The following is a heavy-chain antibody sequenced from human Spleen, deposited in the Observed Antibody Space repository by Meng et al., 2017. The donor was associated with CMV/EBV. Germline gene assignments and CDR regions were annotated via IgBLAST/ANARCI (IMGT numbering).Heavy chain of an antibody. CDR3: TRNYYYGSGYYYGMDV. J-gene: IGHJ6*02. Sequence: ASVKVSCKASGYTFTSYGISWVRQAPGQGLEWMGWISGYNGNTNSAQNLQGRVTMTIDTSTRTAYMELRSLTSDGTAVYYCTRNYYYGSGYYYGMDVWGQGTTVTVSS. D-gene: IGHD3-10*01. V-gene: IGHV1-18*01. CDR2: ISGYNGNT. CDR1: GYTFTSYG.